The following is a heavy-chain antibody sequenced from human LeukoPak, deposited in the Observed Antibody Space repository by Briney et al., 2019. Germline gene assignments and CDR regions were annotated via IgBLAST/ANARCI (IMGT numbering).Heavy chain of an antibody. CDR1: GFSFSNYA. J-gene: IGHJ6*02. V-gene: IGHV3-74*01. CDR3: ARDLESEDYYYYYGMDV. CDR2: INSDGSST. Sequence: PGGSLILSCVPSGFSFSNYAMSWVRQAPGKGLVWVSRINSDGSSTSYADSVKGRFTISRDNAKNTLYLQMNSLRAEDTAVYYCARDLESEDYYYYYGMDVWGQGTTVTVSS.